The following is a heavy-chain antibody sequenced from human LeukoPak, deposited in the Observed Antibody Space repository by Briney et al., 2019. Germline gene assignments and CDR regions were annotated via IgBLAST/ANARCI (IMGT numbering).Heavy chain of an antibody. V-gene: IGHV1-2*06. Sequence: GASVKVSFKASGYTFTGYYMHWVRQAPGQGLEWMGRINPNSGGTNYAQKFQGRVTMTRDTSISTAYLELSRLRSDDTAVYYCARELYDYVWGSYRYYFDYWGQGTLVTVSS. J-gene: IGHJ4*02. CDR3: ARELYDYVWGSYRYYFDY. CDR1: GYTFTGYY. D-gene: IGHD3-16*02. CDR2: INPNSGGT.